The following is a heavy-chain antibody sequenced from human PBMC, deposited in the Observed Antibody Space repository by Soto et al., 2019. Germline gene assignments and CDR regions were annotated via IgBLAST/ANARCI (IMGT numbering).Heavy chain of an antibody. CDR3: DKDERAVAVRDASDI. J-gene: IGHJ3*02. V-gene: IGHV3-23*01. D-gene: IGHD6-19*01. Sequence: PGWSLRLSCAASGFTFSSYAMSWVRQAPGKGLEWVSAISGSGGSTYYADSVKGRVTISRDNSKNTLYQQMNSLRAEDTAVYYCDKDERAVAVRDASDISGRGTTVTVS. CDR1: GFTFSSYA. CDR2: ISGSGGST.